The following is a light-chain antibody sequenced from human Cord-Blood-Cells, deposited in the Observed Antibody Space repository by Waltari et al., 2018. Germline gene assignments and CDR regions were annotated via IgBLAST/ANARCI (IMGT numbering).Light chain of an antibody. CDR2: VTS. CDR3: QSYDSSLSGWV. CDR1: SSNIGAGYD. J-gene: IGLJ3*02. V-gene: IGLV1-40*01. Sequence: QSVLTQPPSVSGAPGQRVTISCTGSSSNIGAGYDVNWYQQLPGTAPKLLIVVTSMRPSGVPDRFSGPKSGTSASLAITGLQAEDEADDYCQSYDSSLSGWVFGGGTKLTVL.